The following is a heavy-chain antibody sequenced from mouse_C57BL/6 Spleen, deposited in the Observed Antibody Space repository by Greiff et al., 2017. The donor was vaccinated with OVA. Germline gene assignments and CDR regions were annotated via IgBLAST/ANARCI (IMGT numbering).Heavy chain of an antibody. Sequence: QVQFQQSGPELVKPGASVKISCKASGYAFSSSWMNWVKQRPGKGLEWIGRIYPGDGDTNYNGKFKGKATLTADKSSSTAYMQLSSLTSEDSAVYFCARSGITGTSYFDYWGQGTTLTVSS. CDR1: GYAFSSSW. CDR2: IYPGDGDT. J-gene: IGHJ2*01. D-gene: IGHD4-1*01. V-gene: IGHV1-82*01. CDR3: ARSGITGTSYFDY.